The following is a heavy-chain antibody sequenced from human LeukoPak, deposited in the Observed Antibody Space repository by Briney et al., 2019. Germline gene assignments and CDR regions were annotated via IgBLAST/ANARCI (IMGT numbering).Heavy chain of an antibody. CDR1: GYTFTSYG. CDR3: ARENDYDILTGYYTLGYFDY. J-gene: IGHJ4*02. V-gene: IGHV1-2*02. D-gene: IGHD3-9*01. Sequence: ASVKVSCKASGYTFTSYGISWVRQAPGQGLEWMGWINPNSGGTNYAQKFQGRVTMTRDTSISTAYMELSRLRSDDTAVYYCARENDYDILTGYYTLGYFDYWGQGTLVTVSS. CDR2: INPNSGGT.